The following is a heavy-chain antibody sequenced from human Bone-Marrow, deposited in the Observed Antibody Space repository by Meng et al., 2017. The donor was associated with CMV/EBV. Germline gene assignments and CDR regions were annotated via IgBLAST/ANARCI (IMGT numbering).Heavy chain of an antibody. CDR3: ARSRGRYGRYGSGSMRLAQYYYGMDV. Sequence: SVKVSCKASGGTFSSYAISLVRQAPGQGLEWMGGIIPIFGAANYAQKFQGRVTITTDESTSTAYMELSSLRSEDTAVYYCARSRGRYGRYGSGSMRLAQYYYGMDVWGQGTTVTVSS. CDR2: IIPIFGAA. V-gene: IGHV1-69*05. CDR1: GGTFSSYA. D-gene: IGHD3-10*01. J-gene: IGHJ6*02.